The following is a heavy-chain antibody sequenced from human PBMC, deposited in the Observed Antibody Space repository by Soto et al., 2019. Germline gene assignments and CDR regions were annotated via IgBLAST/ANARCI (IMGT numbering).Heavy chain of an antibody. D-gene: IGHD2-15*01. Sequence: QVQLVESGGGVVQPGRSLRLSCAASGFTFSSYAMHWVRQAPGKGREWAAVISYDGRSTYYADSVKGRFTVSRDNSKNTVWLEMNSLRGEDTAIYYCARDLCSGGTCYSAYWGQGTLVTVSS. CDR2: ISYDGRST. J-gene: IGHJ4*02. V-gene: IGHV3-30*04. CDR1: GFTFSSYA. CDR3: ARDLCSGGTCYSAY.